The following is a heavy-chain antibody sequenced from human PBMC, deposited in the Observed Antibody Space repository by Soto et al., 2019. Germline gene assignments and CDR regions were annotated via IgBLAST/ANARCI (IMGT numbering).Heavy chain of an antibody. D-gene: IGHD6-19*01. J-gene: IGHJ5*02. CDR3: ARASQWPHNWFDP. CDR1: GGPFSGYY. Sequence: SETLSLTCAVYGGPFSGYYWSWIRQPPGKGLEWIGEINHSGSTNYNPSLKSRVTISVDTSKNQFSLKLSSVTAADTAVYYCARASQWPHNWFDPWGQGTLVTVSS. CDR2: INHSGST. V-gene: IGHV4-34*01.